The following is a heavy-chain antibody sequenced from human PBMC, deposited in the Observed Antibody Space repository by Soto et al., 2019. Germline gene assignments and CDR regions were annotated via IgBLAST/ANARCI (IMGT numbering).Heavy chain of an antibody. Sequence: QLQLQESGPGLVKPSETLSLTCTVSGGSISSSSYYWGWIRQPPGKGLEWIGSIYYSGSTYYNPSLKSRVTISVDTSKNQFSLKLSSVTAADTAVYYCARRVDMYYDSGWDYFDYWGQGTLVTVSS. J-gene: IGHJ4*02. D-gene: IGHD3-3*01. CDR3: ARRVDMYYDSGWDYFDY. V-gene: IGHV4-39*01. CDR1: GGSISSSSYY. CDR2: IYYSGST.